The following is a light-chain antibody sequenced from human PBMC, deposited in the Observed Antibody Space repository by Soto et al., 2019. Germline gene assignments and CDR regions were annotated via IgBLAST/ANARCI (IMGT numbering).Light chain of an antibody. CDR3: YSYTTSSTYV. CDR1: SSDVGGYNY. Sequence: QSVLTQPASVSGSPGQSITISCTGTSSDVGGYNYVSWYQQHPAKVPKLMIYHVSNRPSGVSDRFSGSKSGNTASLTTSGLQAEDEGDYYCYSYTTSSTYVFGTGTRSPS. J-gene: IGLJ1*01. CDR2: HVS. V-gene: IGLV2-14*01.